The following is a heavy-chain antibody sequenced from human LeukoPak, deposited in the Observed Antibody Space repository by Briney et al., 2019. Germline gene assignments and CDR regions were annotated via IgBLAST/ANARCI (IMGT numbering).Heavy chain of an antibody. Sequence: GGSLRLSCAASGFTFSDYYMSWIRQAPGKGLEWVSYISSSGNTIYYADSVKGRFTISGDNAKNSLYLQMNSLRAEDTAVYYCARRRYNWNAIDYWGQGTLVTVSS. V-gene: IGHV3-11*01. CDR3: ARRRYNWNAIDY. CDR2: ISSSGNTI. D-gene: IGHD1-20*01. CDR1: GFTFSDYY. J-gene: IGHJ4*02.